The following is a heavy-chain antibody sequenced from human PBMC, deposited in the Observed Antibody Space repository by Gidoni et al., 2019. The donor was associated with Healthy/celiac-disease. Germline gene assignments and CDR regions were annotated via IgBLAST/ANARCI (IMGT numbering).Heavy chain of an antibody. CDR2: IYPGGST. D-gene: IGHD6-13*01. CDR3: ARHVRSSSSYYYGMDV. Sequence: QVQLQESGPGLVKPSGTLSLTCAVSGGSISSSNWWSWVRQPPGKGLEWIGGIYPGGSTNYNPSLKSRVTISVDKSKTQFSLKLSSVTAADTAVYYCARHVRSSSSYYYGMDVWGQGTTVTVSS. CDR1: GGSISSSNW. V-gene: IGHV4-4*02. J-gene: IGHJ6*02.